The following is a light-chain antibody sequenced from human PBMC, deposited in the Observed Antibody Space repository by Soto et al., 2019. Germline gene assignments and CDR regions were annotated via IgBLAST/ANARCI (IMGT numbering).Light chain of an antibody. CDR1: QSVSSY. J-gene: IGKJ1*01. CDR2: DAS. V-gene: IGKV3-11*01. CDR3: QPRSNWPKT. Sequence: EIVLTQSPATLSLSPGERATLSCRASQSVSSYLAWYQQKPGQAPRLLIYDASNRATGIPARFSGSGSGTDFTLTISSLEPEDVAVYYCQPRSNWPKTFGQGNKVDSK.